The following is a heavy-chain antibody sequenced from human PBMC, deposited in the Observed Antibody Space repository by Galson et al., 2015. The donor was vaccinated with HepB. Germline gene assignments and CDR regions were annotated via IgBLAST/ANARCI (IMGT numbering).Heavy chain of an antibody. CDR1: GGSISSNYYY. CDR3: ARPRAAAGLFVDY. CDR2: IYYGGAT. Sequence: TLSLTCTVSGGSISSNYYYWGWIRQPPGKGLEWIGSIYYGGATYYKPSFKSRLTMSVDTSKNQFSLKLNSVTAADTAVYYCARPRAAAGLFVDYWGQGMLVTVSS. J-gene: IGHJ4*02. V-gene: IGHV4-39*01. D-gene: IGHD6-13*01.